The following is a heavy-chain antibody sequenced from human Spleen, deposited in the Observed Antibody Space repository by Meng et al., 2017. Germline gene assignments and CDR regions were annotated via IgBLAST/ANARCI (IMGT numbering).Heavy chain of an antibody. Sequence: ASLKVFCKASGYTFTGYYMDWVRQAPGQGLEWMGRINPHSGGTNYAQKFEGRITMTEDTSIRTAYMDLSGLRADDTAVYYCARDEDISAAGKLFGDYWGQGTLVTVSS. D-gene: IGHD6-13*01. CDR3: ARDEDISAAGKLFGDY. CDR1: GYTFTGYY. V-gene: IGHV1-2*06. CDR2: INPHSGGT. J-gene: IGHJ4*02.